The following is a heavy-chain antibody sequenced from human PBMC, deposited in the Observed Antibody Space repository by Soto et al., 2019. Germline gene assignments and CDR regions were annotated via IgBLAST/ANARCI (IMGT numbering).Heavy chain of an antibody. CDR2: IIPLFSTT. J-gene: IGHJ5*02. CDR3: AINVDSGYYVLWFDP. CDR1: GGTFSTYP. Sequence: QVQLVQSGAEVKKPGSSVRVSCKASGGTFSTYPISWVRQAPGQGLEWMGDIIPLFSTTSYAQKFQGRVTLTADASSNTAYMELSSLRSADTAVYYCAINVDSGYYVLWFDPWGQGTLVTVSS. D-gene: IGHD3-22*01. V-gene: IGHV1-69*01.